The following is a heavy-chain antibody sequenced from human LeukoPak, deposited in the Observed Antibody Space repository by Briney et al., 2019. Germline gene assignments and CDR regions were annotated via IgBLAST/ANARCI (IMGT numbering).Heavy chain of an antibody. CDR3: ARDAKPEPN. CDR2: IKQDGSEK. J-gene: IGHJ4*02. D-gene: IGHD1-14*01. CDR1: GFTFISYW. V-gene: IGHV3-7*01. Sequence: GGSLRLSCAASGFTFISYWMSWVRQAPGKGLEWVANIKQDGSEKYYVDSVKGRFTISRDNAKNSLYLQMNSLRAEDTAVYYCARDAKPEPNWGQGTLVTVSS.